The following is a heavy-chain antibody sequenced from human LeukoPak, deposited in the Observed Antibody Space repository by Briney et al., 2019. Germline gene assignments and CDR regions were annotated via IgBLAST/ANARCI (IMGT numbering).Heavy chain of an antibody. CDR1: GGSFSGYY. Sequence: ETLSPTCAVYGGSFSGYYWTWLRQPPGRGLEWIGEIKHMGSTNYNPSLKSRVTISVDTSKSQFSLKLNSVTAADTAMYYCAIGRDPYWGQGTLVTASS. CDR3: AIGRDPY. V-gene: IGHV4-34*01. D-gene: IGHD5-24*01. CDR2: IKHMGST. J-gene: IGHJ4*02.